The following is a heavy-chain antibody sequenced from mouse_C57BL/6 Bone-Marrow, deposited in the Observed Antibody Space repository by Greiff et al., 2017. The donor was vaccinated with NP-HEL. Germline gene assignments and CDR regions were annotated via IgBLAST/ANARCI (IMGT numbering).Heavy chain of an antibody. J-gene: IGHJ3*01. V-gene: IGHV1-64*01. Sequence: QVQLQQPGAELVKPGASVKLSCKASGYTFTSYWMHWVKQRPGQGLEWIGMIHPNSGSTNYNEKFKSKATLTVDKSSSTAYMQLSSLTSEDSAVYYCARSIYYYGSSHPWFAYWGQGTLGTVSA. CDR2: IHPNSGST. D-gene: IGHD1-1*01. CDR3: ARSIYYYGSSHPWFAY. CDR1: GYTFTSYW.